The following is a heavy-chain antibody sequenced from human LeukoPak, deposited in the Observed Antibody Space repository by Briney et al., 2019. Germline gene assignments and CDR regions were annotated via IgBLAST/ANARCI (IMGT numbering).Heavy chain of an antibody. CDR2: INTNTGNP. CDR1: GYTFTSYA. Sequence: ASVKVSCKASGYTFTSYAMNWVRQAPGQGLEWMGWINTNTGNPTYAQGFTGRFVFSLDTSVSTAYLQISSLKAEDTAVYYCARDSGDSSGYYYVTLIRYYYYMDVWGKGTTVTISS. CDR3: ARDSGDSSGYYYVTLIRYYYYMDV. J-gene: IGHJ6*03. V-gene: IGHV7-4-1*02. D-gene: IGHD3-22*01.